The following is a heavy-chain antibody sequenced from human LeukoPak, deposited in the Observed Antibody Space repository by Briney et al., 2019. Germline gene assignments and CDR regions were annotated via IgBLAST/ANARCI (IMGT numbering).Heavy chain of an antibody. CDR1: GFTFSSYA. CDR3: AKDRAIVVVTDAFDI. CDR2: ISGGGGST. J-gene: IGHJ3*02. D-gene: IGHD2-21*02. V-gene: IGHV3-23*01. Sequence: GGSLRLSCAAAGFTFSSYAMSWVRQAPGKGLEWVSAISGGGGSTYYADSGTGRLTLSRDNSKTPLYLQMNSLRAEDTAVYYCAKDRAIVVVTDAFDIWGQGTMVTVSS.